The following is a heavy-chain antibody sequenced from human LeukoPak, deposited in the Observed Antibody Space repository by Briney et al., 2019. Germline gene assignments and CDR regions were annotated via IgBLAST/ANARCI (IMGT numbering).Heavy chain of an antibody. CDR2: ISAYNGNT. D-gene: IGHD1-26*01. CDR1: GYTFTSYG. J-gene: IGHJ4*02. CDR3: ARWTNIVGAMDY. Sequence: ASVKVSCKASGYTFTSYGISWVRQAPGQELESMGWISAYNGNTNYAQKLQGRVTMTTDTSTSTAYMELRSLRSDDTAVYYCARWTNIVGAMDYWGQGTLVTVSS. V-gene: IGHV1-18*01.